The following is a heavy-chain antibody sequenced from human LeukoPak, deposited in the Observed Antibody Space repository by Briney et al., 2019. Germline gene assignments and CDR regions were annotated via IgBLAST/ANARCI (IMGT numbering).Heavy chain of an antibody. Sequence: GGSLRLSCAASGLSFSIYAMTWVCQGPGKGLELVSGINGRDNGTWYADSVKGRFTISRDNSKSTVYLQMNTLTGDDTAVYYCAKGFYHYFGSGSYTLDFWGQGTQVTVSS. CDR1: GLSFSIYA. CDR2: INGRDNGT. J-gene: IGHJ4*02. CDR3: AKGFYHYFGSGSYTLDF. V-gene: IGHV3-23*01. D-gene: IGHD3-10*01.